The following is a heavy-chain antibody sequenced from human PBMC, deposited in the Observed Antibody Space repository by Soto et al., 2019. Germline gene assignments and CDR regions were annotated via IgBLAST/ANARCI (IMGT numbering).Heavy chain of an antibody. J-gene: IGHJ4*02. CDR2: IWYDGSNK. Sequence: HPGGSLRLSCAASGFTFSSYGMHWVRQAPGKGLEWVAVIWYDGSNKYYADSVKGRFTISRDNSKSTLYLQMNSLRAADTAVYYCARGPPRYDSSGYQSIRDDYWGQGTLVTVSS. D-gene: IGHD3-22*01. CDR3: ARGPPRYDSSGYQSIRDDY. CDR1: GFTFSSYG. V-gene: IGHV3-33*01.